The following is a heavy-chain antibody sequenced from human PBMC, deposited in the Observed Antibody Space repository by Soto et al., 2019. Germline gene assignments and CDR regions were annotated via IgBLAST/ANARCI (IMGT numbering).Heavy chain of an antibody. D-gene: IGHD3-3*01. CDR3: ARERYDFWSGYYTGGAFDI. CDR1: GGSFTYT. CDR2: IIPIFGTT. J-gene: IGHJ3*02. Sequence: SVKVSCKASGGSFTYTLSWVRQAPGQGLEWMGGIIPIFGTTNYAQKFQGRITMTADESTKTAYMELSTLRSEDTAVYYCARERYDFWSGYYTGGAFDIWGQGTMVTVSS. V-gene: IGHV1-69*13.